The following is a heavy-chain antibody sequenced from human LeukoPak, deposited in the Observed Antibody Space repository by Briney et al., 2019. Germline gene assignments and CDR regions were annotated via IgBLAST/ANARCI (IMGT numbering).Heavy chain of an antibody. Sequence: SETLSLTCTVSGGSIRSYYWSWIRQPPGKGLEWIGYIYYSGSTNYNPSLKSRVTISVDTSKNQFSLKLSSVTAADTAVYYCASLAARRTFDYWGQGTLVTVSS. V-gene: IGHV4-59*01. J-gene: IGHJ4*02. CDR2: IYYSGST. CDR1: GGSIRSYY. D-gene: IGHD6-6*01. CDR3: ASLAARRTFDY.